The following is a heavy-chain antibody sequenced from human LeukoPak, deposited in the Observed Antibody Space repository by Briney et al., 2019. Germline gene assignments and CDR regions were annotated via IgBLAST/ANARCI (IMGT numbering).Heavy chain of an antibody. J-gene: IGHJ6*03. CDR3: AREIQQLVHYYYYYYMDV. CDR2: IYTSGST. D-gene: IGHD6-13*01. Sequence: SETLSLTCAVYGGSFSGYYWSWIRQPPGKGLEWIGRIYTSGSTNYNPSLKSRVTMSVDTSKNQFSLKLSSVTAADTAVYYCAREIQQLVHYYYYYYMDVWGKGTTVTISS. V-gene: IGHV4-59*10. CDR1: GGSFSGYY.